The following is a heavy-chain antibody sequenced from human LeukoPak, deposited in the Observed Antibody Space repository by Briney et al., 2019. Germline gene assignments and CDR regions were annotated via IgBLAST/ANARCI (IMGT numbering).Heavy chain of an antibody. CDR1: GFTFSSCW. Sequence: GGSLRLSCAASGFTFSSCWMHWVRQAPGKGLEWVSVFYVGGATYYADSVKGRFTISRDNSENTLYLQMKSLRAEDTAVYYCARGDGYNFFDYWGQGTLVTVSS. V-gene: IGHV3-53*01. CDR2: FYVGGAT. D-gene: IGHD5-24*01. CDR3: ARGDGYNFFDY. J-gene: IGHJ4*02.